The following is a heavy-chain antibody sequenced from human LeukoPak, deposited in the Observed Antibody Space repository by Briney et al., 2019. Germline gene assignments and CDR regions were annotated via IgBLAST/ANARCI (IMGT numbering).Heavy chain of an antibody. CDR3: ARWQWLGEYFQH. Sequence: ASVKVSCKASGYTFTSYGISWVRQAPGQGLEWMGWISAYNGNTNYAQRLQGRVTMTTDTSTSTAYMELRSLRSDDTAVYYCARWQWLGEYFQHWGQGTLVTVSS. V-gene: IGHV1-18*01. J-gene: IGHJ1*01. D-gene: IGHD6-19*01. CDR1: GYTFTSYG. CDR2: ISAYNGNT.